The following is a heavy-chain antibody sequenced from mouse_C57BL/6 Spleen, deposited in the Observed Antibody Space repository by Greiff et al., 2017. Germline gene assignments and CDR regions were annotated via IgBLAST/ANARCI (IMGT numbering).Heavy chain of an antibody. D-gene: IGHD3-2*02. J-gene: IGHJ4*01. CDR3: ARRGTAHATLYAMDY. CDR1: GYAFTHYL. V-gene: IGHV1-54*01. Sequence: QVHVKQSGAELVRPGTSVKVSCKASGYAFTHYLIEWVKQRPGQGLEWIGVINPGSGGTYYNEKFKGKATLTADKSPTTSDVQLSSLTSEDSAVYFCARRGTAHATLYAMDYWGQGTSVTVSS. CDR2: INPGSGGT.